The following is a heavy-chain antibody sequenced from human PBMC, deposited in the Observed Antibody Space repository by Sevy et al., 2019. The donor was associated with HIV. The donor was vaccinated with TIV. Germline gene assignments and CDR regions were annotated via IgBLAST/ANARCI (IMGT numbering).Heavy chain of an antibody. V-gene: IGHV4-38-2*01. D-gene: IGHD2-2*01. CDR1: GYSISSGYY. CDR3: ARADPIVVVPAAKGVWFDP. Sequence: SETLSLTCAVSGYSISSGYYWGWIRQPPGKGLEWIGSIYHSGSAYYNPSLKSRVTISVDTSKNQLSLRLRSLTAADEAVYYCARADPIVVVPAAKGVWFDPWGQGTLVTVSS. J-gene: IGHJ5*02. CDR2: IYHSGSA.